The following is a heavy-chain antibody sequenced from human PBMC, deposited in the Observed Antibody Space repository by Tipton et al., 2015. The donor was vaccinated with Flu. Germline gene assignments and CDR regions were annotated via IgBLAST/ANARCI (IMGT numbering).Heavy chain of an antibody. J-gene: IGHJ4*02. D-gene: IGHD3-10*01. CDR3: ARIYYYGSGDYYLDS. CDR1: GGSISSGSYY. V-gene: IGHV4-61*02. CDR2: IYTTGSI. Sequence: LRLSCTVSGGSISSGSYYWSWIRQPAGKGLEWIGRIYTTGSINYNPSLKSRVTISADTSKNKFSLELRSVTAADTAVYYCARIYYYGSGDYYLDSWGQGTLVTVSS.